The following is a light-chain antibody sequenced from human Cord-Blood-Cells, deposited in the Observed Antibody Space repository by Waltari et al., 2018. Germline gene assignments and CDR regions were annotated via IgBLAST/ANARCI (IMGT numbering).Light chain of an antibody. V-gene: IGLV2-23*01. CDR2: EGR. CDR1: SSDVGNYNI. J-gene: IGLJ3*02. CDR3: CSYAGSSTYWV. Sequence: QSALNQPASVSGSPGQSITITCTGTSSDVGNYNIVSWYQQHPGKDPKLMIYEGRKRPSGVSNRFSGSKSGNTASLTISGLQAEDEADYYCCSYAGSSTYWVFGGGTKLTVL.